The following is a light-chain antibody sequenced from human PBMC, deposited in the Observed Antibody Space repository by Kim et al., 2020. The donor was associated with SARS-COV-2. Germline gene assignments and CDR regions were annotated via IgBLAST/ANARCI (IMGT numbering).Light chain of an antibody. CDR3: QTWGPGIRV. J-gene: IGLJ3*02. CDR1: SGYTEDA. Sequence: SAKSTVTLSSGYTEDAVAWHQQQPEKGPRCLMGLYRDGSHPKGDGIPDRFSGSISGAERYLTISGLQSDDEADYYCQTWGPGIRVFGGGTQLTVL. CDR2: LYRDGSH. V-gene: IGLV4-69*01.